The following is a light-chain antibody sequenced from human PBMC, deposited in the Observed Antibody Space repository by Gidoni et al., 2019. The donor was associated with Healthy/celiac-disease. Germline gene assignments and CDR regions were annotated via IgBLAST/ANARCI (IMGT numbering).Light chain of an antibody. Sequence: EIVLTQSPGTLSLSPGERATLSCRASQSVSSIYLAWYQQKPGQSPRLLIDGASSRATGIPDRFSGSVSGTDFTLTISRLDPEDFAVYYCQQYGSSPPITFGQGTRLEIK. CDR3: QQYGSSPPIT. J-gene: IGKJ5*01. CDR2: GAS. CDR1: QSVSSIY. V-gene: IGKV3-20*01.